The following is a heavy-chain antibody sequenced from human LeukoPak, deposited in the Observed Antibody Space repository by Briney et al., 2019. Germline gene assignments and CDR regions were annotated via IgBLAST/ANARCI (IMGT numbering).Heavy chain of an antibody. V-gene: IGHV3-7*01. CDR1: GFSFRNYD. J-gene: IGHJ3*02. CDR3: ARQEGYCSSTSCYLDAFDI. D-gene: IGHD2-2*01. CDR2: IKQDGSEK. Sequence: GGSLRLSCAASGFSFRNYDMHWVRQAPGKGLEWVANIKQDGSEKYYVDSVKGRFTISRDNAKNSLYLQMNSLRAEDTAVYYCARQEGYCSSTSCYLDAFDIWGQGTMVTVSS.